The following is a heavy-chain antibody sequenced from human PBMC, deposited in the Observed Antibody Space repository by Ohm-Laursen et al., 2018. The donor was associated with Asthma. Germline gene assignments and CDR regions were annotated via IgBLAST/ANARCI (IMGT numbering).Heavy chain of an antibody. D-gene: IGHD4-17*01. CDR2: ISYDGSNK. Sequence: SSLRLSCTASGFTFSSYGMHWVRQAPGKGLEWVAVISYDGSNKYYADSVKGRFTISRDNSKNTLYLQMNSLRAEDTAVYYCARDPYGDYSLWGQGTLVTVSS. CDR1: GFTFSSYG. J-gene: IGHJ4*02. CDR3: ARDPYGDYSL. V-gene: IGHV3-30*03.